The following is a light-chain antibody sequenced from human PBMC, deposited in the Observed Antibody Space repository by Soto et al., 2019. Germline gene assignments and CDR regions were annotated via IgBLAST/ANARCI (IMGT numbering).Light chain of an antibody. V-gene: IGLV2-14*01. J-gene: IGLJ1*01. CDR2: EVS. Sequence: LTQPASVSGSPGQSITICCTGTSSDVGNYKYVSWYQQHPGKAPKLMIYEVSNRPSGVSNRFSGSKSGNTASLTISGLQAEDETDYYCFSYTSSGTYVFGTGTKVTVL. CDR3: FSYTSSGTYV. CDR1: SSDVGNYKY.